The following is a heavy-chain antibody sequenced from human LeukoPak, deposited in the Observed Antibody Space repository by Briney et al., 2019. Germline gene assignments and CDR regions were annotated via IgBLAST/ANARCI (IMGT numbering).Heavy chain of an antibody. J-gene: IGHJ6*02. D-gene: IGHD1-26*01. CDR2: INPNSGGT. V-gene: IGHV1-2*04. CDR3: ARGATSYGLPMDV. CDR1: GYTFTGYY. Sequence: ASVKVSCKASGYTFTGYYMHWVRQAPGQGLEWMGWINPNSGGTNYAQKVQGWVTMTRDTSISTAYMELSRLRSDDTAVYYCARGATSYGLPMDVWGQGTTVTVSS.